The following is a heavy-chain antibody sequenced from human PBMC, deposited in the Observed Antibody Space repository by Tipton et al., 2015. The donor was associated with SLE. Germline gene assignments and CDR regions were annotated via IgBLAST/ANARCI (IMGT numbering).Heavy chain of an antibody. V-gene: IGHV4-38-2*01. CDR2: IYYSGST. Sequence: TLSLTCAASGYSISSGYYWGWIRQPPGKGLEWIGSIYYSGSTYYNPSLKSRVTISVDTTKNQFSLKLRSVTAADTAAYYCASQYYDFWSGPSAFDIWGQGTMVTVSS. J-gene: IGHJ3*02. CDR3: ASQYYDFWSGPSAFDI. D-gene: IGHD3-3*01. CDR1: GYSISSGYY.